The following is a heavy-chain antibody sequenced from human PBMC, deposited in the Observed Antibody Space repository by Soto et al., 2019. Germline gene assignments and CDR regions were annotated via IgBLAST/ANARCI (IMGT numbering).Heavy chain of an antibody. CDR2: ISYDGNHK. Sequence: GGSRRLSCAASGFTLSSYIMHWVRQAPGKGLEWVATISYDGNHKYYADSVKGRFTISRDNSKNTLFLQMNSLRAEDTAVYFCAREAFSNFASPAMDVWGQGTTVTVSS. CDR3: AREAFSNFASPAMDV. V-gene: IGHV3-30-3*01. CDR1: GFTLSSYI. D-gene: IGHD4-4*01. J-gene: IGHJ6*02.